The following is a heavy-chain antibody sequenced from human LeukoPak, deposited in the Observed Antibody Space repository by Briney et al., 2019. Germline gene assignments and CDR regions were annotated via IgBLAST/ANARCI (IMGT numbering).Heavy chain of an antibody. D-gene: IGHD3-22*01. CDR1: GDSVSRNSAT. V-gene: IGHV6-1*01. Sequence: SQTLSLTCAISGDSVSRNSATWNWIRQSPARGLEWLGRTYYRSKWYNDYAVSVKSRITINPDTSKNQFSLQLNSVTPEDTAVYYCASQLDLIVVHHAFDIWGQGTMVTVSS. J-gene: IGHJ3*02. CDR3: ASQLDLIVVHHAFDI. CDR2: TYYRSKWYN.